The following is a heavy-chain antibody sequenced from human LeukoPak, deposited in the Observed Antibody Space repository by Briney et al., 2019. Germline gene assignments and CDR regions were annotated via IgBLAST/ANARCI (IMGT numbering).Heavy chain of an antibody. CDR3: ARDLMRATVFDAFDI. CDR1: GGTFSSYA. Sequence: SVKFSCRASGGTFSSYAISWVRQAPGQGLEWMGGIIPIFGTANYAQKFQGRVPITADESTSTASMELSSLRSEATAGYYFARDLMRATVFDAFDIWGQGTMVTVSS. V-gene: IGHV1-69*13. CDR2: IIPIFGTA. J-gene: IGHJ3*02. D-gene: IGHD1-26*01.